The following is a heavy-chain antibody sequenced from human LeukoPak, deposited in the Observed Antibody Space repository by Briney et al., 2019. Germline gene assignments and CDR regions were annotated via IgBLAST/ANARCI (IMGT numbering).Heavy chain of an antibody. V-gene: IGHV3-23*01. Sequence: GGSLRPSCAASGFTFSSYAMSWVRQAPGKGLEWVSAISGSGGSTYYADSVKGRFTISRDNSKNTLYPQMNSLRAEDTAVYYCAKGNRASSWYYFDYWGQGTLVTVSS. D-gene: IGHD6-13*01. CDR1: GFTFSSYA. J-gene: IGHJ4*02. CDR3: AKGNRASSWYYFDY. CDR2: ISGSGGST.